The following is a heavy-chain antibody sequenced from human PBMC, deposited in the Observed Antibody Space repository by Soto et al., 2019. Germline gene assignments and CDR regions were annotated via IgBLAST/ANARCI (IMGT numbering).Heavy chain of an antibody. J-gene: IGHJ5*02. CDR3: VRESAPSGPNWFDP. D-gene: IGHD6-13*01. CDR1: GGSITSGRSS. CDR2: IYHSGST. V-gene: IGHV4-30-2*01. Sequence: SETLSLTCSVSGGSITSGRSSWNWIRQPPGKGLEWIASIYHSGSTYKNPSLKSRVTISVDRSKNQFSLKLSSVTAADTAVYYCVRESAPSGPNWFDPWGPGTLVTVSS.